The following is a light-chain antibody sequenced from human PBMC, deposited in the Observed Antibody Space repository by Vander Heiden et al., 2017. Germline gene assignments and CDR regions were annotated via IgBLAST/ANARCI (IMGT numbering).Light chain of an antibody. J-gene: IGKJ2*01. Sequence: IQLTQSPSSLSASVGDRVTITCRASQGISSYLAWYQQKPGKAPKLLIYAASTLQSGVPSRFGGSGSGTDFTLTISSLQPEDFATYCCQQLNSYPYTFGQGTKLEIK. CDR3: QQLNSYPYT. CDR1: QGISSY. CDR2: AAS. V-gene: IGKV1-9*01.